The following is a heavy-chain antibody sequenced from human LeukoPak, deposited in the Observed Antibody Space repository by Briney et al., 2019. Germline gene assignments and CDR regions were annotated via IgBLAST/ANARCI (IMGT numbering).Heavy chain of an antibody. J-gene: IGHJ4*02. D-gene: IGHD2-15*01. V-gene: IGHV3-21*06. CDR3: AKGGYCSGGSCYFSSY. Sequence: GGSLRLSCAASGFIFSTYSMTWVRQAPGKGLEWVSSISTSSSYIYYADSVKGRFTISRDNAKNSLYLQMSSLRAEDTAVYYCAKGGYCSGGSCYFSSYWGQGTLVTVSS. CDR1: GFIFSTYS. CDR2: ISTSSSYI.